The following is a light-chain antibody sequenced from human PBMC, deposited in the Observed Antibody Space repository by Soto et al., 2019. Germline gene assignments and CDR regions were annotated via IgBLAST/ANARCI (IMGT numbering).Light chain of an antibody. CDR1: QSLSSAF. CDR2: GVS. V-gene: IGKV3-20*01. CDR3: QQYGSSPPWT. Sequence: EIVLTQSPGTLSLSPGEKATLSCRASQSLSSAFLAWYQQKPGQAPRLLIYGVSNRATGIPDTFSGSGSGTDFILTISRLEPEDFAVYYCQQYGSSPPWTFGQGTKVDIK. J-gene: IGKJ1*01.